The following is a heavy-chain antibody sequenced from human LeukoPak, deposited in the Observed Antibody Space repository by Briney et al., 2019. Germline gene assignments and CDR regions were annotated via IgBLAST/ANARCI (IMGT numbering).Heavy chain of an antibody. J-gene: IGHJ4*02. V-gene: IGHV3-30-3*01. Sequence: GGSLRLSCAASGFTFSSYAMHWVRQAPGKGLEWVAVISYDGSNKYYADSVKGRFTISRDNSKNTLYLQMNSLRAEDTAVYYCASEGPSQQLGTYYFDYWGQGTLVTVSS. CDR1: GFTFSSYA. CDR2: ISYDGSNK. D-gene: IGHD6-13*01. CDR3: ASEGPSQQLGTYYFDY.